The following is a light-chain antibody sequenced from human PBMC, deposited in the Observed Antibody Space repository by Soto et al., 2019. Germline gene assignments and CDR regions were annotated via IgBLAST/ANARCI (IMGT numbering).Light chain of an antibody. CDR3: QQYYSAPWT. CDR1: QSVLYSSNNKNY. Sequence: DIVMTQSPDSLAVSLGERATINCKSSQSVLYSSNNKNYLAWYQQKPGQPPKLLIYWASTRESGVPDRFSGSGSRTDFTLTISSLQAEDVAVYYCQQYYSAPWTFGQGTKVEFK. CDR2: WAS. V-gene: IGKV4-1*01. J-gene: IGKJ1*01.